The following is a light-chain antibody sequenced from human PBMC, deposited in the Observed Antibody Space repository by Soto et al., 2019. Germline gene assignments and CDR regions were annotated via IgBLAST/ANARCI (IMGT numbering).Light chain of an antibody. J-gene: IGLJ2*01. CDR2: GNS. CDR3: QSYDSSLSAVV. CDR1: SSNIGAGYD. V-gene: IGLV1-40*01. Sequence: QSVLTQAPSVSGAPGQRVTISCTASSSNIGAGYDVHWYQQLPGTAPKLLIYGNSNRPSGVPDRFSGSKSGTSASLAITGLQAEDEADYYCQSYDSSLSAVVFGGGTKLTVL.